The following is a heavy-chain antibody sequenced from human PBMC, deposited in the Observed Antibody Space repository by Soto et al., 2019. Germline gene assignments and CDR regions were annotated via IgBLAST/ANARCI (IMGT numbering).Heavy chain of an antibody. CDR2: ISGSGGST. CDR3: AKRRSSSFYDRLQLDY. Sequence: EVQLLESGGGVVQPGGSLRLSCAASGFTFSSYAMSWVRQAPGKGLEWVSAISGSGGSTYYADSVKGRFTISRDNSKNTLYLQMNSLRAEDTAVYYCAKRRSSSFYDRLQLDYWGQGTLVTVSS. V-gene: IGHV3-23*01. CDR1: GFTFSSYA. D-gene: IGHD3-22*01. J-gene: IGHJ4*02.